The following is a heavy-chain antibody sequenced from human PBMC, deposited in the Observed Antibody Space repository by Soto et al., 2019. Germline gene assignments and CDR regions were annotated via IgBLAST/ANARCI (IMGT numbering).Heavy chain of an antibody. CDR3: AKDTRSSEVSWFDP. J-gene: IGHJ5*02. Sequence: ASVKVSCKASGYTSTSYYMHWVRQAPGQGLEWMGIIHPSGGSTSYAQKFQGRVTMTRDTSTSTVYMELSSLRSEDSAMYYCAKDTRSSEVSWFDPWGQGTQVTVSS. D-gene: IGHD6-6*01. CDR1: GYTSTSYY. CDR2: IHPSGGST. V-gene: IGHV1-46*01.